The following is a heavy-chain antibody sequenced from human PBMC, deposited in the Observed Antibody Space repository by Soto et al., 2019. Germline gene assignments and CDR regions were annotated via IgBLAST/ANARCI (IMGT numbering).Heavy chain of an antibody. CDR2: IWYDGSNK. J-gene: IGHJ6*02. CDR1: GFTFSSYG. Sequence: QVQLVESGGGVVQPGRSLRLSCAASGFTFSSYGMHWVRQAPGKGLEWVAVIWYDGSNKYYADSVKGRFTISRDNSKNPLYLQMNSLSAEETAVYYCAGDSRGGYFFYYDYGMDVWGPGTTVTVSS. CDR3: AGDSRGGYFFYYDYGMDV. D-gene: IGHD5-12*01. V-gene: IGHV3-33*01.